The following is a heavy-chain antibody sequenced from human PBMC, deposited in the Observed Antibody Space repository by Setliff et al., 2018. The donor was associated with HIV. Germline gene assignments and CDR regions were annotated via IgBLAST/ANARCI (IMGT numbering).Heavy chain of an antibody. CDR3: ARSYYGSGSYQGVLDY. CDR1: GYTLTELS. D-gene: IGHD3-10*01. V-gene: IGHV1-69*13. J-gene: IGHJ4*02. Sequence: GASVKVSCKVSGYTLTELSMHWVRQAPGKGLEWMGGIIPIFGTANYAQKFQGRVTITADESTSTVYMELSSLRSEDTAVYFCARSYYGSGSYQGVLDYWGQGTLVTVSS. CDR2: IIPIFGTA.